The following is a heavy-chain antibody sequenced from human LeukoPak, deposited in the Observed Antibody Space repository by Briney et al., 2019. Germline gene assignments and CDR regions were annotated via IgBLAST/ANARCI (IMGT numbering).Heavy chain of an antibody. CDR3: TRLTVPLRFDP. CDR1: GNSISSGDNY. V-gene: IGHV4-61*02. Sequence: SETLSLTCTVSGNSISSGDNYWSWIRQPAGKGLEWIGRIYTSGSTNYNPSLKSRVTISVDTSKNQFSLKLSSVTAADTAVYYCTRLTVPLRFDPWGQGTLVTVSS. J-gene: IGHJ5*02. CDR2: IYTSGST. D-gene: IGHD2-2*01.